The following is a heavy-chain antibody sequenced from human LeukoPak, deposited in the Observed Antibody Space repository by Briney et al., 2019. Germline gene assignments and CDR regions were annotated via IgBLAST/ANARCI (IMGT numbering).Heavy chain of an antibody. J-gene: IGHJ4*02. D-gene: IGHD6-19*01. Sequence: SETLSLTCTVSGGSISSSSYYWGWIRQPPGKGLEWIGSIYYSGSTYYNPSLKSRVTISVDTPKNQFSLQLNSVTPEDTAVYYCVRALGSSSGWRPFDYWGQGTLVTVSS. CDR1: GGSISSSSYY. CDR2: IYYSGST. CDR3: VRALGSSSGWRPFDY. V-gene: IGHV4-39*07.